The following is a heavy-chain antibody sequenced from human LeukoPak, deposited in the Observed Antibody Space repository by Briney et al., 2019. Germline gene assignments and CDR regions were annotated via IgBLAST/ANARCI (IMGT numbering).Heavy chain of an antibody. J-gene: IGHJ4*02. CDR1: GYPFIGYY. CDR2: INPETGAT. D-gene: IGHD3-10*01. CDR3: ARENLNYYGSGSYLY. V-gene: IGHV1-2*02. Sequence: ASVKVSCKASGYPFIGYYIYWVRQGPGQGLEWLGWINPETGATKYAQRFEGRVTLTRDTSVTTVHMELSGLRSDDSAVYYCARENLNYYGSGSYLYWGQGSQVTVSS.